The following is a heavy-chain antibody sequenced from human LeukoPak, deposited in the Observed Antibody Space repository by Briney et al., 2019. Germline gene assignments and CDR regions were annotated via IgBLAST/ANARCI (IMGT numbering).Heavy chain of an antibody. Sequence: PGGFLRLSCAASGFTFSSYAMSWVRQAPGKGLEWVSAISGGGGSTYYADSVKGRFTISRDNSKNTLYLQMNSLRAEDTAVYYCAKEIYWNDENWFDPWGQGTLVTVSS. V-gene: IGHV3-23*01. D-gene: IGHD1-1*01. CDR2: ISGGGGST. CDR1: GFTFSSYA. CDR3: AKEIYWNDENWFDP. J-gene: IGHJ5*02.